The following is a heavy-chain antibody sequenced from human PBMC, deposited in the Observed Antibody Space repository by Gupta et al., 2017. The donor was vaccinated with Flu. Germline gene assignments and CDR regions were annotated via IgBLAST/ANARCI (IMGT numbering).Heavy chain of an antibody. CDR2: ISSSGSTI. CDR1: SYE. CDR3: ARVANGNDVGYFDY. J-gene: IGHJ4*02. D-gene: IGHD1-1*01. V-gene: IGHV3-48*03. Sequence: SYEMNWVRQAPGKGLEWVSYISSSGSTIYYADAVKGRFTISRDNAKNSLYLQMKSLRAEDTAVYYCARVANGNDVGYFDYWGQGTLVTVSS.